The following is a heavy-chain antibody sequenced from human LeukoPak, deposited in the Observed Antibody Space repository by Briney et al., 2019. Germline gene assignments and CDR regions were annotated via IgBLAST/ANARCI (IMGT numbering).Heavy chain of an antibody. J-gene: IGHJ3*01. CDR3: ARDDYYDSSAYRENPFDV. CDR1: GDTFSSYA. D-gene: IGHD3-22*01. V-gene: IGHV1-69*01. Sequence: ASVKVSCKASGDTFSSYAIRWLRQPPGQGLEWMGVVFPILGTKNYVQRLQGRVTITADESTSTLYMELRRLRSEDTAIYYCARDDYYDSSAYRENPFDVWGQGTMVTVSS. CDR2: VFPILGTK.